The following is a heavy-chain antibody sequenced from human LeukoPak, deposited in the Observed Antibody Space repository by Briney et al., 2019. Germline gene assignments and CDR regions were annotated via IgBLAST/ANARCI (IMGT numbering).Heavy chain of an antibody. CDR2: IIPIFGTA. CDR1: GATFSSYA. CDR3: ARGDLEQQLVH. V-gene: IGHV1-69*05. J-gene: IGHJ4*02. Sequence: GSSVKVSCKASGATFSSYAISWVRQAPGQGLERMGRIIPIFGTANYAQKFQGRVTITTDESTSTAYMELSSLRSEDTAVYYCARGDLEQQLVHWGQGTLVTVSS. D-gene: IGHD6-13*01.